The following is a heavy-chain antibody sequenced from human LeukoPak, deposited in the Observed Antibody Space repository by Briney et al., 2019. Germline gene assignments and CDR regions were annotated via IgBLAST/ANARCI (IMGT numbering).Heavy chain of an antibody. CDR3: ARGFSSWYYFDY. J-gene: IGHJ4*02. CDR2: INPDGGST. Sequence: GGSLRLSCAASGFTFTAYWMHWVRQAPGKGLVWVSRINPDGGSTSYADSVKGRFTISRDNAKNTLFLQMNSLRAEDTAVYYCARGFSSWYYFDYWGQGTLVTVSS. D-gene: IGHD6-13*01. CDR1: GFTFTAYW. V-gene: IGHV3-74*01.